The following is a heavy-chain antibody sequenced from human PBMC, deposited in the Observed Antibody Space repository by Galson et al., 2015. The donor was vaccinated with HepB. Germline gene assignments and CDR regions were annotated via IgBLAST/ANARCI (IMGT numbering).Heavy chain of an antibody. J-gene: IGHJ5*02. CDR2: TYYRSRWYS. CDR1: GDSVSRHSGA. Sequence: CAISGDSVSRHSGAWNWIRQSPSRGLEWLGRTYYRSRWYSDYAVSVKSRVSIIPDTSKNQFSLQVNSVTPEDTALYYCAREVIVGATNWFDPWGQGTPVTVSS. D-gene: IGHD1-26*01. V-gene: IGHV6-1*01. CDR3: AREVIVGATNWFDP.